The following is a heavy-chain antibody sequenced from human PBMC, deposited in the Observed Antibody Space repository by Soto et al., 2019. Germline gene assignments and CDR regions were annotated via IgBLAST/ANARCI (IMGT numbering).Heavy chain of an antibody. CDR3: ARDFSYHMAADGVSFDY. CDR1: GYTFTSYG. V-gene: IGHV1-18*01. CDR2: ISAYNGNT. J-gene: IGHJ4*02. D-gene: IGHD6-13*01. Sequence: GASVKVSCKASGYTFTSYGISWVRQTPGQGLEWMGWISAYNGNTNYAQKLQGRVTMTTDTSTSTAYMELRSLRSDDTAVYYCARDFSYHMAADGVSFDYWGQGTLVTVSS.